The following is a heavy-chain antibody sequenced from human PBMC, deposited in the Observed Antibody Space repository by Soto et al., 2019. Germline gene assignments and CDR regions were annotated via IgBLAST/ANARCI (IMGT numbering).Heavy chain of an antibody. CDR1: GFSLSTSGVG. V-gene: IGHV2-5*02. Sequence: SGPTLVNPTQTLTLTCTFSGFSLSTSGVGVGWIRQPPGKALEWLALIYWDDDKRYSPSLKSRLTITKDTSKNQVVLTMTNMDPVDTATYYCAQAVQGFLSSRVVWGFDYWGQGTLVTVSS. CDR3: AQAVQGFLSSRVVWGFDY. J-gene: IGHJ4*02. D-gene: IGHD3-16*01. CDR2: IYWDDDK.